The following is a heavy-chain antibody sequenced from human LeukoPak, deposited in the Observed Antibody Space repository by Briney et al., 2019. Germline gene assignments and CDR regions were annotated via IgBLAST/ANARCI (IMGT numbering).Heavy chain of an antibody. Sequence: ASVKVSCKASGYTFTSYYMHWVRQATGQGLEWMGWLNPNSGRTGYAQNFQGRITITRNTSISTAYMELSSLRSEDTAVYYCTRETSSGYFDYWGQGTLVTVSS. V-gene: IGHV1-8*03. J-gene: IGHJ4*02. CDR2: LNPNSGRT. CDR1: GYTFTSYY. CDR3: TRETSSGYFDY.